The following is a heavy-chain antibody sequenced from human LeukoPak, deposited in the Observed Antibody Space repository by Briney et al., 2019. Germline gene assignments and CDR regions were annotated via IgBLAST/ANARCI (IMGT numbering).Heavy chain of an antibody. CDR2: IILISPTA. CDR1: GGTLSTHA. Sequence: SVKVSRKASGGTLSTHAVSWVRQAPGQGLEWMGGIILISPTANYAQKFQDRVTITMDQYTTYMELSSLRSDDTAVYYCATGRVSDTTLVSWFDTWGQGTLVTVPS. J-gene: IGHJ5*02. D-gene: IGHD5-18*01. CDR3: ATGRVSDTTLVSWFDT. V-gene: IGHV1-69*05.